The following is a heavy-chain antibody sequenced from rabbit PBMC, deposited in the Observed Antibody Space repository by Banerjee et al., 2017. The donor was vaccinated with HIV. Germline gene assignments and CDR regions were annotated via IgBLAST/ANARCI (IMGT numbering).Heavy chain of an antibody. V-gene: IGHV1S8*01. J-gene: IGHJ4*01. CDR3: ARVPYAGYAGYGYGFNL. Sequence: VNGRFTISLDNAQNTVFLQMTSLTAADTATYFCARVPYAGYAGYGYGFNLWGQGTLVTVS. D-gene: IGHD6-1*01.